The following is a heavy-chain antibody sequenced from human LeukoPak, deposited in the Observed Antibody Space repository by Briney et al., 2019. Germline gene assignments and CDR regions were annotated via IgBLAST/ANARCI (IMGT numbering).Heavy chain of an antibody. CDR1: GFTFSSYS. Sequence: PGGSLRLSCAASGFTFSSYSMSWVRQAPGKGLEWVAVIWYDGSNKYYADSVKGRFTISRDNSKNTLYLQMNSLRAEDTAVYYCARESTPGGSSSWYPDYWGQGTLVTVSS. CDR3: ARESTPGGSSSWYPDY. J-gene: IGHJ4*02. CDR2: IWYDGSNK. D-gene: IGHD6-13*01. V-gene: IGHV3-33*08.